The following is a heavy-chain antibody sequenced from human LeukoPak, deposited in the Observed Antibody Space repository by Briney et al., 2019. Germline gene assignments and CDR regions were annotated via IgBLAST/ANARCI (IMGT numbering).Heavy chain of an antibody. CDR1: GYTFTGYY. D-gene: IGHD3-22*01. V-gene: IGHV1-2*02. Sequence: ASVKVSCKASGYTFTGYYMHWVRQAPGQGLEWMGWINPNSGGTNYAQKFQGRVTMTRDTSISTAYMELSRLRSDDTAVYYCAREYYYDSSGESFDYWGQGTTVTVSS. CDR3: AREYYYDSSGESFDY. J-gene: IGHJ4*03. CDR2: INPNSGGT.